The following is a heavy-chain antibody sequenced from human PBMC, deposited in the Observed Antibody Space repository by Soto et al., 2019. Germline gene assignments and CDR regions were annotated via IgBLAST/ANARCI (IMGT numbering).Heavy chain of an antibody. Sequence: GGSLRLSCAASGFTFSNAWMSWVRQAPGKGLEWVGRIKSKTDGGTTDYAAPVKGRFTISRDDSKNTLYLQMNSPKTEDTAVYYCTTLRQRRGYSGYDDYWGQGTLVTVSS. CDR3: TTLRQRRGYSGYDDY. CDR2: IKSKTDGGTT. D-gene: IGHD5-12*01. V-gene: IGHV3-15*01. CDR1: GFTFSNAW. J-gene: IGHJ4*02.